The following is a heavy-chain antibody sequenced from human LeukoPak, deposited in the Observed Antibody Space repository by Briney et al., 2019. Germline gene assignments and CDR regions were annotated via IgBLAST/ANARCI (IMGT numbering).Heavy chain of an antibody. J-gene: IGHJ6*02. CDR3: ARGALVGYCSSTSCYAGPLSCYYYGMDV. Sequence: GGSLRLSCAASGFTFSSYGMHWVRQAPGKGLEWVAVIWYDGSNKYYADSVKGRFTISRDNSKNTLYLQMNSLRAEDTAVYYCARGALVGYCSSTSCYAGPLSCYYYGMDVWGQGTTVTVSS. CDR2: IWYDGSNK. D-gene: IGHD2-2*01. V-gene: IGHV3-33*01. CDR1: GFTFSSYG.